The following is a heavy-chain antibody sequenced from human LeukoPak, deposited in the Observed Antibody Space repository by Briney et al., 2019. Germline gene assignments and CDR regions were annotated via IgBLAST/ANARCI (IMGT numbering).Heavy chain of an antibody. J-gene: IGHJ4*02. CDR3: ARGKYNRGYSYGNFDY. CDR1: GFTFSSYA. Sequence: GSLRLSCAASGFTFSSYAMSWIRQPPGKGLEWIGEINHSGSTNYNPSLKSRVTISVDTSKNQFSLKLSSVTAADTAVYYCARGKYNRGYSYGNFDYWGQGTLVTVSS. D-gene: IGHD5-18*01. V-gene: IGHV4-34*01. CDR2: INHSGST.